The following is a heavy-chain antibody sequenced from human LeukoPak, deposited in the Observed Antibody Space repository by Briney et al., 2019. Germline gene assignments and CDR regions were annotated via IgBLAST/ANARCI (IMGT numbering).Heavy chain of an antibody. CDR2: IYTSGST. CDR3: ARVGYSSSSRYFQH. CDR1: GGAISSGSYY. J-gene: IGHJ1*01. D-gene: IGHD6-6*01. Sequence: RTSETLSLTCTVSGGAISSGSYYWSWIRQPAGKGLEWIGRIYTSGSTNYNPSLKSRVTISVDTSKNQFSLKLSSVTAADTAVYYCARVGYSSSSRYFQHWGQGTLVTVSS. V-gene: IGHV4-61*02.